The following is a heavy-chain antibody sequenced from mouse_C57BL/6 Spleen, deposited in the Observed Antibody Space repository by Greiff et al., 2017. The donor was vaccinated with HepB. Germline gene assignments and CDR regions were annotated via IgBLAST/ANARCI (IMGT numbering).Heavy chain of an antibody. J-gene: IGHJ4*01. CDR1: GYTFTSYW. CDR3: AYYEYDGEYAMDY. CDR2: INPSSGYT. Sequence: LVESGAELAKPGASVKLSCKASGYTFTSYWMHWVKQRPGQGLEWIGYINPSSGYTKYNQKFKDKATLTADKSSSTTYMQLSSLTYEDYAVYYCAYYEYDGEYAMDYWGQGTSVTVSS. V-gene: IGHV1-7*01. D-gene: IGHD2-4*01.